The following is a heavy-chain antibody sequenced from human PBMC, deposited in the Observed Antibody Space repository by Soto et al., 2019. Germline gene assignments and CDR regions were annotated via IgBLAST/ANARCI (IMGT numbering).Heavy chain of an antibody. CDR1: GGSFSGYH. CDR3: AREGGGGFHDWFGP. D-gene: IGHD3-16*01. CDR2: INHSGST. V-gene: IGHV4-34*01. Sequence: SETLSLTCAVYGGSFSGYHWSWIRQPPGKGLEWIGEINHSGSTNYNPSLKSRVTISVDTSKNQFSLKLSSVTAADTAVYYCAREGGGGFHDWFGPWGQGTLVTVSS. J-gene: IGHJ5*02.